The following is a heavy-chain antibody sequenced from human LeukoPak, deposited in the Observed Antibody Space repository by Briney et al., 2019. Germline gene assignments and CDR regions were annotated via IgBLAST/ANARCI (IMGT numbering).Heavy chain of an antibody. V-gene: IGHV3-7*01. CDR2: IKQDGSEK. CDR1: GFTFSTYW. CDR3: TREAAAGIDY. D-gene: IGHD6-13*01. Sequence: GGSLRLSCAASGFTFSTYWMSWVRQAPGKGLEWVANIKQDGSEKYYLDSVKGRFTISRDNAKNSLYLQMSSLRAEDTAVYFCTREAAAGIDYWGQGTLVTVSS. J-gene: IGHJ4*02.